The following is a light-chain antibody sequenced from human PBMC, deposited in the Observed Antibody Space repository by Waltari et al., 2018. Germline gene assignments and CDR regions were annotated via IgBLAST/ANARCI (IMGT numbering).Light chain of an antibody. CDR1: SRDVGGSNY. CDR2: DVS. J-gene: IGLJ1*01. V-gene: IGLV2-14*03. CDR3: NSYTSSSTLV. Sequence: QSALTQPASVSGSPGQSITISSPGTSRDVGGSNYVSWYQHHPGKAPNLMIYDVSKRPSGVSNRCSGSKSGNTASLTISGLQTEDEAEYYCNSYTSSSTLVFGTGTKVTVI.